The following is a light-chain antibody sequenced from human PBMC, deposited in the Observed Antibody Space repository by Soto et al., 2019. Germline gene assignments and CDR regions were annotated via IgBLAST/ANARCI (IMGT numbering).Light chain of an antibody. CDR1: QSISIY. J-gene: IGKJ1*01. V-gene: IGKV1-39*01. CDR2: AAT. CDR3: QHSYTTPPWT. Sequence: DIQMTQSPSSLSAYVGDRVTIACRASQSISIYLNWYQQKPGEAPKLLIYAATRLQSGVPSRFSGSGSGTDFTLTISSLQPEDFATYYCQHSYTTPPWTFGQGTKVDIK.